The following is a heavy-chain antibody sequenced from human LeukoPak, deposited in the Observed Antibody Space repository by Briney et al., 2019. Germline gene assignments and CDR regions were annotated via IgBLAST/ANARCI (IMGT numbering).Heavy chain of an antibody. J-gene: IGHJ4*02. CDR1: GFTFRNYG. CDR3: AKAISSGWYFDY. D-gene: IGHD6-19*01. V-gene: IGHV3-30*02. Sequence: PGGSLRLSCAASGFTFRNYGVHWVRQAPGKGLEWVAFIRYDGSNKYYADSVKGRFTISRDNSKNTLYLQMNSLRAEDTAVYYCAKAISSGWYFDYWGQGTLVTVSS. CDR2: IRYDGSNK.